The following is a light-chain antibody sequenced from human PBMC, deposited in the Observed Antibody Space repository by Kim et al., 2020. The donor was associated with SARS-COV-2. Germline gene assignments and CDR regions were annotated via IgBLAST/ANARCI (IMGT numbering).Light chain of an antibody. Sequence: DIQMTQSPSSVSASIGDRVTITCRASQDISSWLVWYQQKPGKAPKLLIYAASSLQSGVPSRFSGSGSGTDFTLSISSLQTEDFATYYCQQAFSSPFTFGGGTKVEIK. V-gene: IGKV1D-12*01. CDR1: QDISSW. CDR3: QQAFSSPFT. CDR2: AAS. J-gene: IGKJ4*01.